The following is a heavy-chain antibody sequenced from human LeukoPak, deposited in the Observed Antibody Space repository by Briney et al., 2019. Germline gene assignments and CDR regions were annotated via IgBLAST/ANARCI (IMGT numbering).Heavy chain of an antibody. Sequence: PGRSLRLSCAASGFTFSSYVMHWVRQAPGKGLEWVAIISYDGSNEYYADSVKGRFTISRDNSKNTLYLQMNSLRAADTAVYYCARDRPLDYWGQGTLVTVSS. V-gene: IGHV3-30*04. CDR3: ARDRPLDY. CDR2: ISYDGSNE. CDR1: GFTFSSYV. J-gene: IGHJ4*02.